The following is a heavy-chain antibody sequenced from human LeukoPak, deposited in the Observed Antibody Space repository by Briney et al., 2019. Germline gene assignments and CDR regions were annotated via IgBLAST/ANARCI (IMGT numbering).Heavy chain of an antibody. CDR3: ARDRGQWLVHNWFDP. CDR1: GGTFSSYA. Sequence: GASVKVSCKASGGTFSSYAIIGVRQAPGQGLEGMGGIIPIFGTANYAQKFQGRVTITADKSTSTAYMELSRLGAEDTAVYYCARDRGQWLVHNWFDPWGQGTLVTVSS. J-gene: IGHJ5*02. D-gene: IGHD6-19*01. V-gene: IGHV1-69*06. CDR2: IIPIFGTA.